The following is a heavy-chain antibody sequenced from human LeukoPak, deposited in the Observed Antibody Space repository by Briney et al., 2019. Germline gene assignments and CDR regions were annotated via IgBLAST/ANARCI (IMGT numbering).Heavy chain of an antibody. CDR1: EYTFTGYF. J-gene: IGHJ4*02. CDR2: INPNSGGT. CDR3: ALTGSYHGR. V-gene: IGHV1-2*02. D-gene: IGHD3-9*01. Sequence: ASVKVSCKASEYTFTGYFMHWVRQAPGQGLEWMGGINPNSGGTNYAQKFQGRVTMTRDTSISTAYMELNRLTSDDTAVYYCALTGSYHGRWGQGTLVTVSS.